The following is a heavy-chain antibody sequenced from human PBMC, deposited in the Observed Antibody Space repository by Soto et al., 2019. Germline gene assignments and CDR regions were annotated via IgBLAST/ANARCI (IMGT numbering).Heavy chain of an antibody. CDR3: ARRHTTSGGGFDY. CDR1: GDSINSGAYY. Sequence: PSETLCLTGSVSGDSINSGAYYWTWIRQRPRRGLEWISYMHFDGRTYYKPSLQSRTATSVDTSKNQFSLEWASVTDADTAVYFCARRHTTSGGGFDYWGQGILVTVYS. D-gene: IGHD2-15*01. V-gene: IGHV4-30-4*08. CDR2: MHFDGRT. J-gene: IGHJ4*02.